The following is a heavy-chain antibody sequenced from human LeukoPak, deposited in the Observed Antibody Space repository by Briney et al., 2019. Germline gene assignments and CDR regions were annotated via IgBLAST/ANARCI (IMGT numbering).Heavy chain of an antibody. CDR1: GFTFSDYY. V-gene: IGHV3-11*01. CDR3: ARYCGSTSCYTTYYYYGMDV. Sequence: PGGSLRLSCAASGFTFSDYYMSWIRQAPGKGLEWVSYISSSGSTIYYADSVKGRFTISRDNAKNSLYLQMNSLRAEDTAVYYCARYCGSTSCYTTYYYYGMDVWGQGTTVTVSS. J-gene: IGHJ6*02. D-gene: IGHD2-2*02. CDR2: ISSSGSTI.